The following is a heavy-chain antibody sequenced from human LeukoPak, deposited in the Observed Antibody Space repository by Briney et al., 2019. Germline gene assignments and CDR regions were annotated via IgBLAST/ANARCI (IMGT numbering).Heavy chain of an antibody. V-gene: IGHV4-39*01. CDR1: GGSINSHSYY. J-gene: IGHJ4*02. D-gene: IGHD5-24*01. CDR2: VYYDGTS. CDR3: VRHISTNTGYFDS. Sequence: SETLSLTCTVSGGSINSHSYYWGWIRQPPGKRLEWIGSVYYDGTSYSNPSLKSRAAVFVDTSRDQFSLDLSFVTAADTALYYCVRHISTNTGYFDSCGQGTLVSVSS.